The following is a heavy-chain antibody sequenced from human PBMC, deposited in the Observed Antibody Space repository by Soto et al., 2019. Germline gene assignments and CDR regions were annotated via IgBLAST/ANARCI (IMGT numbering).Heavy chain of an antibody. D-gene: IGHD2-21*01. CDR2: IYHSGST. Sequence: PSETLSLTCTVSGGSISSGGYSWSWIRQPPGKGLEWIGYIYHSGSTYYNPSLKSRVTISIDSSKNQFSLNLSSVTAADTAVYYCAKHNYFAYWGQGTLVTVS. V-gene: IGHV4-30-2*01. J-gene: IGHJ4*02. CDR3: AKHNYFAY. CDR1: GGSISSGGYS.